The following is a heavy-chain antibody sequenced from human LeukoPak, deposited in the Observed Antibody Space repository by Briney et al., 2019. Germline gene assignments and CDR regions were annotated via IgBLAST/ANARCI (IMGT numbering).Heavy chain of an antibody. CDR3: ARAFSGRVNWFDP. J-gene: IGHJ5*02. Sequence: SETLSLTCAVSGGSISSGGYSWSWIRQPPGKGLEWIGYIYHSGSTYYNPSLKSRVTISVDRSKNQFSLKLSSVTAADTAVYYSARAFSGRVNWFDPWGQGTLVTVSS. CDR2: IYHSGST. D-gene: IGHD2-15*01. V-gene: IGHV4-30-2*01. CDR1: GGSISSGGYS.